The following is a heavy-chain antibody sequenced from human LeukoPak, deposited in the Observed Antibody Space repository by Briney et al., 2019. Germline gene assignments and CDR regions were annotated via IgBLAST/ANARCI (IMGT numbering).Heavy chain of an antibody. V-gene: IGHV1-69*05. Sequence: ASVKVSCTASGGTFTTYAISWVRQAPGQGLEWMGGIIPIFGTANYAQKFQGRVTITTDESTSTDYTELSSLRLEYTAVDDCACNGGVSYCCNMDVWGKGTTVTVSS. CDR2: IIPIFGTA. CDR3: ACNGGVSYCCNMDV. J-gene: IGHJ6*03. D-gene: IGHD4-23*01. CDR1: GGTFTTYA.